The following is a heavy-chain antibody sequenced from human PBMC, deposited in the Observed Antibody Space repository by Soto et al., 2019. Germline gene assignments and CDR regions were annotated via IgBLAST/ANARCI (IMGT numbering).Heavy chain of an antibody. D-gene: IGHD3-10*01. V-gene: IGHV4-39*01. CDR3: ARPLTMVRGVIADDYYGMDV. Sequence: LSLTCTVSGGSISSSSYYWGWIRQPPGKGLEWIGSIYYSGSTYYNPSLKSRVTISVDTSKNQFSLKLSSVTAADTAVYYCARPLTMVRGVIADDYYGMDVWGQGTTVTVSS. J-gene: IGHJ6*02. CDR2: IYYSGST. CDR1: GGSISSSSYY.